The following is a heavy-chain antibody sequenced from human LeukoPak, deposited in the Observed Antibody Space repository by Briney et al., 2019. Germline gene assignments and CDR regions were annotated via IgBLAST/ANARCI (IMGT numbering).Heavy chain of an antibody. CDR3: AKDVTGTTGYFDY. CDR1: GFTFDDFG. D-gene: IGHD1-7*01. V-gene: IGHV3-9*03. CDR2: ISWNSGSI. Sequence: GGSLRLSCAASGFTFDDFGMHWVRQGPGKGLEWVSGISWNSGSIGYADSVKGRFTISRDNAKNSLYLQTNSLRPEDMALYYCAKDVTGTTGYFDYWGQGTLVTVSS. J-gene: IGHJ4*02.